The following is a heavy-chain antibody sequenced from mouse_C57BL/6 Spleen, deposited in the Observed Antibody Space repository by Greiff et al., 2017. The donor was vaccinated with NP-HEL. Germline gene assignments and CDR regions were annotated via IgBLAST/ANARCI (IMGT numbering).Heavy chain of an antibody. D-gene: IGHD1-1*01. V-gene: IGHV1-64*01. Sequence: QVQLKQPGAELVKPGASVKLSCKASGYTFTSYWMHWVKQRPGQGLEWIGMIHPNSGSTNYNEKFKSKATLTVDKSSSTAYMQLSSLTSEDSAVYYCARRVTTVVAPYWYFDVWGTGTTVTVSS. CDR1: GYTFTSYW. CDR3: ARRVTTVVAPYWYFDV. J-gene: IGHJ1*03. CDR2: IHPNSGST.